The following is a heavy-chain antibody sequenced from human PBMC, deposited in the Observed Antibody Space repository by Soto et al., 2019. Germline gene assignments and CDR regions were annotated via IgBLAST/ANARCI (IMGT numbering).Heavy chain of an antibody. CDR3: ARLKSIAARPYYYYGMDV. CDR2: IYPGDSDT. J-gene: IGHJ6*02. CDR1: GYSFTSYC. D-gene: IGHD6-6*01. V-gene: IGHV5-51*01. Sequence: GESLKISCKGSGYSFTSYCIVWVRQMPGKGLEWMGIIYPGDSDTRYSPSFQGQVTISADKSISTAYLQWSSLKASDTAMYYCARLKSIAARPYYYYGMDVWGQGTTVTVSS.